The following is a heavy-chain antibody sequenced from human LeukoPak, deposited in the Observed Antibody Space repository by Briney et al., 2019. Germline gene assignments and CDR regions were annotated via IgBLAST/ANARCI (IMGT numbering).Heavy chain of an antibody. CDR1: GFTVSSNY. V-gene: IGHV3-66*01. CDR2: IYSGGST. Sequence: GGSLRLSCAASGFTVSSNYMSWVRQAPGKGLEWVSVIYSGGSTYYADSVKGRFTISRDNSKNTLYLQMNSLRAEDTAVYYCARDNRYYGSGSYYSYYYYGMDVWGQGTTVTVSS. D-gene: IGHD3-10*01. CDR3: ARDNRYYGSGSYYSYYYYGMDV. J-gene: IGHJ6*02.